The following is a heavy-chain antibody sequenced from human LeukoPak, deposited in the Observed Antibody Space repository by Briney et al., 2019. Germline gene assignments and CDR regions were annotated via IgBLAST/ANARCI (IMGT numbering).Heavy chain of an antibody. Sequence: SETLSLTCTVSGGSISSYYWSWIRQPPGKGLEWIGSIYYSGSTYYNPSLKSRVTISVDTSKNQFSLKLSSVTAADTAVYFCARDLGNKQVGYYLYYGMDVWGRGTTVTVSS. CDR3: ARDLGNKQVGYYLYYGMDV. J-gene: IGHJ6*02. CDR2: IYYSGST. CDR1: GGSISSYY. V-gene: IGHV4-39*07. D-gene: IGHD1-26*01.